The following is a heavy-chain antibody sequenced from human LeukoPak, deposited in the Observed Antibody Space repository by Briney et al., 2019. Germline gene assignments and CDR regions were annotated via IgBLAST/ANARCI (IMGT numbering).Heavy chain of an antibody. V-gene: IGHV1-8*03. Sequence: ASVKVSCKASGYTFTSYDINWVRQATGQGLEWMGWMNPNSGNTGYAQKFQGRVTITRNTSISTAYMELSSLRSEDTAVYYCARDLEAGGINWFDPWGQGTLVTVSS. J-gene: IGHJ5*02. CDR2: MNPNSGNT. CDR3: ARDLEAGGINWFDP. D-gene: IGHD3-16*01. CDR1: GYTFTSYD.